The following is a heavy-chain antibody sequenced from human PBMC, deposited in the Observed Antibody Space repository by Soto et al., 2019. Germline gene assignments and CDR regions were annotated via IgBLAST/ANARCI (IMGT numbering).Heavy chain of an antibody. D-gene: IGHD6-19*01. CDR2: IWYDGSDK. J-gene: IGHJ4*02. Sequence: GGSLRLSCAASGFTFSSYGMHWVRQAPGKGLEWVSVIWYDGSDKYYADSVKGRFTISRDNSKNTLYLQMNSLRAEDTAVYYCARDRYSSGWYDLDYWGQGTLVTVSS. CDR1: GFTFSSYG. CDR3: ARDRYSSGWYDLDY. V-gene: IGHV3-33*01.